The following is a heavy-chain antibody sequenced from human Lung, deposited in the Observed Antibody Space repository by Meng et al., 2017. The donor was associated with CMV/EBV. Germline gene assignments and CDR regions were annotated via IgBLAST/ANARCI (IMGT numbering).Heavy chain of an antibody. V-gene: IGHV3-30*02. Sequence: GESXKISCAASGFTFSSYGMHWVRQAPGKGLEWVAFIRYDGSNKYYADSVKGRFTISRDNSKNTLYLQMNSLRAEDTAVYYCAKGGDYDSSGDYWGHGTLVTVSS. J-gene: IGHJ4*03. CDR3: AKGGDYDSSGDY. CDR1: GFTFSSYG. CDR2: IRYDGSNK. D-gene: IGHD3-22*01.